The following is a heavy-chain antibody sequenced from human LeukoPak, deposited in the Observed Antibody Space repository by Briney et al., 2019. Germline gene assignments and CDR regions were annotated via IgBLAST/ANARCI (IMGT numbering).Heavy chain of an antibody. Sequence: GGSLRLSCAASGFTFSNYAMHWVRRAPGKGLGWVAFIRYDGSNRYFADSVKGRFTISRDNSKNTLYLQMNSLRAEDTAVYYCTRLYSSTWYGSLGYWSQGTLVTVSS. J-gene: IGHJ4*02. CDR1: GFTFSNYA. CDR3: TRLYSSTWYGSLGY. CDR2: IRYDGSNR. D-gene: IGHD2-2*01. V-gene: IGHV3-30*02.